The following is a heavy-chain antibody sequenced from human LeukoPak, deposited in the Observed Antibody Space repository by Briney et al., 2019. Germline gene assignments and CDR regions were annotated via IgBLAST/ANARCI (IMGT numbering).Heavy chain of an antibody. CDR2: INPSGGST. D-gene: IGHD5-18*01. V-gene: IGHV1-46*01. J-gene: IGHJ4*02. CDR1: GDTFTSYY. Sequence: ASVKVSCMASGDTFTSYYIHWVRQAPGQGLEWMGIINPSGGSTSYAQKFQGRVTMTRDTSTSTVYMELSSLRSEDTAVYYCAREAGTAMAPFDYWGQGTLVTVSS. CDR3: AREAGTAMAPFDY.